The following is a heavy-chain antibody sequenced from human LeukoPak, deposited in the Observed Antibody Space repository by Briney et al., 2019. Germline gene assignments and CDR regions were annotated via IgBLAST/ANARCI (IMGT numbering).Heavy chain of an antibody. Sequence: ASVKVSFKASGYTFTGYYMHWVRQAPGQGREGMGWINPNSGGTNYAQKFQGRGTITRDRASSTAYMELRRLRSDDTAVYYCARDWGAYYGSGSYPFDYWGQGTLVTVSS. CDR3: ARDWGAYYGSGSYPFDY. CDR2: INPNSGGT. V-gene: IGHV1-2*02. J-gene: IGHJ4*02. D-gene: IGHD3-10*01. CDR1: GYTFTGYY.